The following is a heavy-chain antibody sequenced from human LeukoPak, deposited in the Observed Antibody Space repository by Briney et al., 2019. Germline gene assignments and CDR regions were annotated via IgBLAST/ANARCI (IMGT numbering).Heavy chain of an antibody. CDR3: ATKKGSSYSGSLYYFDY. J-gene: IGHJ4*02. Sequence: GASVKVSCKVSGYTLTELSMHWVRQAPGKGLEWMGGFDPEDGETIYAQKFQGRVTMTEDTSTDTAYMELSSLRSEDTAVYYCATKKGSSYSGSLYYFDYWGQGTLVTVSS. V-gene: IGHV1-24*01. D-gene: IGHD1-26*01. CDR1: GYTLTELS. CDR2: FDPEDGET.